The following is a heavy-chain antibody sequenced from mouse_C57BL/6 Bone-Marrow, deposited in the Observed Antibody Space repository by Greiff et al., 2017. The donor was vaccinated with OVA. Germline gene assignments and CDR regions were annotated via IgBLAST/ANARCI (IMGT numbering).Heavy chain of an antibody. Sequence: EVKLMESGGGLVKPGGSLKLSCAASGFTFSSYAMYWVRQTPEKRLEWVANISDGGSYTYYPDNVKGRFTISRDNAKNNLYLQMSHLKSEDTAMYYCAREGAHSNYDAMYYWGQGTSVTVSS. V-gene: IGHV5-4*01. D-gene: IGHD2-5*01. CDR2: ISDGGSYT. CDR1: GFTFSSYA. CDR3: AREGAHSNYDAMYY. J-gene: IGHJ4*01.